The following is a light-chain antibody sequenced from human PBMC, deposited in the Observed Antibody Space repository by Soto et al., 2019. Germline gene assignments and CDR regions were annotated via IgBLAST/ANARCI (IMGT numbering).Light chain of an antibody. CDR3: QQRGNWPPFT. V-gene: IGKV3-11*01. Sequence: EIVLTQSPATLSLSPGERATLSCRASQSVSSYLAWYQQKPGQAPRLLIYDASNRATGIPGRFSGSGSGTDFTLTISSLEPEDFAVYYCQQRGNWPPFTFGPGTKVDIK. CDR1: QSVSSY. J-gene: IGKJ3*01. CDR2: DAS.